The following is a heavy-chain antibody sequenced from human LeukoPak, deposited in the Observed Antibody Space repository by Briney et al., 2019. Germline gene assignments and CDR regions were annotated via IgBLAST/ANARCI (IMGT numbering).Heavy chain of an antibody. V-gene: IGHV3-30*02. CDR3: VKDHCSSTTCSNLFDP. J-gene: IGHJ5*02. CDR2: IHYDGNNK. D-gene: IGHD2-2*01. CDR1: GFTFSNYG. Sequence: GGSLRLSCAASGFTFSNYGMHWVRQAPGKGLEGVTFIHYDGNNKIYADSVKDRFTISRDNSKNTLYLEMNSLRADDTAVYYCVKDHCSSTTCSNLFDPWGPGTLVTVSS.